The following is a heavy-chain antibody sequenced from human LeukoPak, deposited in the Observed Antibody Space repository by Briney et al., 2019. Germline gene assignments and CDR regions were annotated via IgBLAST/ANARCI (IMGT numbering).Heavy chain of an antibody. CDR1: GGSISSYY. D-gene: IGHD1-26*01. CDR3: ARRLNSGSHHDALDI. V-gene: IGHV4-59*08. Sequence: SETLSLTCTVSGGSISSYYWSWIRQPPGKGLEWIGYIYYSGSTNYNPSLKSRVTISVDTSKNQFSLKLSSVTAADTAVYYCARRLNSGSHHDALDIWGQGTMVTVSS. J-gene: IGHJ3*02. CDR2: IYYSGST.